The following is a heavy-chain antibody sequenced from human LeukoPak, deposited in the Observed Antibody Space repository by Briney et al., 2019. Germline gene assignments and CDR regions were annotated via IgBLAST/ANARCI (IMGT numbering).Heavy chain of an antibody. V-gene: IGHV1-46*01. CDR1: RYTFINYY. J-gene: IGHJ4*02. Sequence: ASVKVSCKASRYTFINYYIHWVRQAPGQGLEWMGIINPSGGSTSYAQKFQGRVTLTRDTSTSTVYMELSSLRSEDTAVYYCARDVGSGWYYFDYWGQGTLVTVPS. CDR3: ARDVGSGWYYFDY. D-gene: IGHD6-19*01. CDR2: INPSGGST.